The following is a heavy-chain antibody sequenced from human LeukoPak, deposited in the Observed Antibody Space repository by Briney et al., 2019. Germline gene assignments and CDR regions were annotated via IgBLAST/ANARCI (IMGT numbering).Heavy chain of an antibody. CDR3: ARVRFLERSQYYFHY. Sequence: GGSLRLSCAASEFTFNIYWMSWVRQAPGKGLEWVANIKQDGSEKYYVDSVEGRFTISRDNAKNSLYLQMNSLRAEDTAVYYCARVRFLERSQYYFHYWGQGTLVTVSS. J-gene: IGHJ4*02. V-gene: IGHV3-7*01. CDR1: EFTFNIYW. D-gene: IGHD3-3*01. CDR2: IKQDGSEK.